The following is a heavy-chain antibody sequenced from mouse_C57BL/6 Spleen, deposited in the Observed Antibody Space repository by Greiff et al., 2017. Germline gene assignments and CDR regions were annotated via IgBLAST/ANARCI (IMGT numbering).Heavy chain of an antibody. D-gene: IGHD1-1*01. CDR3: ARAPYYGSRYWYFDV. V-gene: IGHV5-16*01. CDR1: GFTFSDYY. CDR2: INYDGSST. J-gene: IGHJ1*03. Sequence: EVQVVASEGGLVQPGSSMKLSCTASGFTFSDYYMAWVRQVPEKGLEWVANINYDGSSTYYLDSLKSRFIISRDNAKNILYLHMSSLKSEDTATYYWARAPYYGSRYWYFDVWGTGTTVTVSS.